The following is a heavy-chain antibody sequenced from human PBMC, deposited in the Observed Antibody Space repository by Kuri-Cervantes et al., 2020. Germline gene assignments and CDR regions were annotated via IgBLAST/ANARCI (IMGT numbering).Heavy chain of an antibody. Sequence: GESLKISCAASGFTFSSYGLHWVRQAPGKGLEWVAVIWYDGSNKYYVDSVKGRFTISRDNSKNTLYLQMTSLRAEDTAVYYCARQVGGYDYWGQGTLVTVSS. CDR3: ARQVGGYDY. J-gene: IGHJ4*02. CDR2: IWYDGSNK. V-gene: IGHV3-33*01. D-gene: IGHD3-22*01. CDR1: GFTFSSYG.